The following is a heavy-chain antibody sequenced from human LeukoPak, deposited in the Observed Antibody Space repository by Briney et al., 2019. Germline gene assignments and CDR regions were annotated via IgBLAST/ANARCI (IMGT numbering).Heavy chain of an antibody. V-gene: IGHV4-59*01. CDR1: GGSINSYY. J-gene: IGHJ3*02. CDR2: IYYSGST. CDR3: ARAASIRAFDI. Sequence: SETLSLTCTVSGGSINSYYWSWIRQPPGKGLEWIGYIYYSGSTNYNPSLKSRVTISVDTSKNQFSLKLSSVTAADTAVYYCARAASIRAFDIWGQGTMVTVSS.